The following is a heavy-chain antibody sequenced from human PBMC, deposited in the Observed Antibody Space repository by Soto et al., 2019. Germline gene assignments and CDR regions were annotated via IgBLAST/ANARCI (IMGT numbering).Heavy chain of an antibody. V-gene: IGHV4-61*01. Sequence: PSETLSLTCTVSGGSVSSGSYYWSWIRQPPGKGLEWIGYIYYSGSTNYNPSLKSRVTISVDTSKNQFSLKLSSVTAADTAVYYCASSDCSGGRCYSGRFDPWGQGTLVTVSS. CDR3: ASSDCSGGRCYSGRFDP. CDR2: IYYSGST. D-gene: IGHD2-15*01. J-gene: IGHJ5*02. CDR1: GGSVSSGSYY.